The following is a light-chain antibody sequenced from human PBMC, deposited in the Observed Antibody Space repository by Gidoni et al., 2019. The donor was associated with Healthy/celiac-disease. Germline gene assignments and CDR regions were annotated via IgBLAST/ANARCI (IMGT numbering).Light chain of an antibody. Sequence: QSALTQPASVSGSPGQSITISCTGTSSDVGGYNYVSWYQQHPGKAPKLMIYDVSNRPSGVSNRFSGSKSGNTASLTISGLQAEDEADYYCSSYTNNNTLKFGGGTKLTVL. CDR2: DVS. J-gene: IGLJ3*02. CDR3: SSYTNNNTLK. CDR1: SSDVGGYNY. V-gene: IGLV2-14*03.